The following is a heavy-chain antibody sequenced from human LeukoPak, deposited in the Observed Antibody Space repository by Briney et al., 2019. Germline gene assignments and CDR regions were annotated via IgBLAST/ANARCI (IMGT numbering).Heavy chain of an antibody. Sequence: SETLSLTCAVYGGSFSGYYWSWVRQPPGKGLEWIGEINHSGSTNYNPSLKSRVTISVDTSKSQFSLKLSSVTAADTAVYYCARGALGATRLFDIWGQGTMVTVSS. V-gene: IGHV4-34*01. D-gene: IGHD1-26*01. CDR2: INHSGST. CDR1: GGSFSGYY. CDR3: ARGALGATRLFDI. J-gene: IGHJ3*02.